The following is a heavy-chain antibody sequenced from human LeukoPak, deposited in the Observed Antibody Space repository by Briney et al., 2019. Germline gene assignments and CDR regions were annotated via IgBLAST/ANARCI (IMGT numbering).Heavy chain of an antibody. CDR2: IIPILGIA. J-gene: IGHJ4*02. CDR1: GGTFSSYA. V-gene: IGHV1-69*04. CDR3: AARIATLDYYFDY. D-gene: IGHD6-6*01. Sequence: ASVKVSCKASGGTFSSYAISWVRQAPGQGLEWMGRIIPILGIANYAQKFQGRVTITADKSTSTAYMELSSLRSEDTAVYYCAARIATLDYYFDYWGQGTLVTVSS.